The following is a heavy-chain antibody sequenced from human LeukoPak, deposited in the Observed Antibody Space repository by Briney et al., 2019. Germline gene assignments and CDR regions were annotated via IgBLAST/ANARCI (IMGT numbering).Heavy chain of an antibody. V-gene: IGHV1-2*02. J-gene: IGHJ5*02. CDR2: INPNSGGT. CDR3: ARIVVPAADWFDP. Sequence: ASVKVSCKASGYTFTGYYMHWVRQAPGQGLEWMGWINPNSGGTNYAQKFQGRVTMTRDTSISTAYMELSRLRSDDTAVYYCARIVVPAADWFDPWGQGTPVTVSS. D-gene: IGHD2-2*01. CDR1: GYTFTGYY.